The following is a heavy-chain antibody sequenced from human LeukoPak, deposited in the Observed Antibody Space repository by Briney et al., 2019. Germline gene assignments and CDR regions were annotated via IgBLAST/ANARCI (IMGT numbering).Heavy chain of an antibody. Sequence: PGGSLRLSCAVSGFTVSTNYMSWVRLAPGRGLEWVSTIKSAGATHYSDSVKGRVTISRDSSNNVLFLQMNSLRVDDTAVYYCAKDSGHTPFDNWGQGTLVTVSS. CDR1: GFTVSTNY. D-gene: IGHD6-25*01. J-gene: IGHJ4*02. V-gene: IGHV3-53*01. CDR3: AKDSGHTPFDN. CDR2: IKSAGAT.